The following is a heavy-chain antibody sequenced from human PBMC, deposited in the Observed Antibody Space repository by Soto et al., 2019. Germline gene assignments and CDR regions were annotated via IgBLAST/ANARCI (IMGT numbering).Heavy chain of an antibody. CDR2: ISYDGSNK. CDR3: AKDTAYHSGYDSVPWFDP. D-gene: IGHD3-22*01. Sequence: PGGSLRLSCAASGFTFSSYGMHWVRQAPGKGLEWVAVISYDGSNKYYADSVKGRFTISRDNSKNTLYLQMNSLRADDTAVYYCAKDTAYHSGYDSVPWFDPWGQVTLVTVSS. CDR1: GFTFSSYG. V-gene: IGHV3-30*18. J-gene: IGHJ5*02.